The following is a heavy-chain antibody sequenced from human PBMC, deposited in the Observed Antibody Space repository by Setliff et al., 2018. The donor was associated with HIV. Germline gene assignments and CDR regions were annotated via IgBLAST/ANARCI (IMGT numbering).Heavy chain of an antibody. CDR3: TRAQIAAPRPFDY. D-gene: IGHD2-21*01. CDR2: INHSGST. V-gene: IGHV4-34*01. Sequence: EPLSLTCAVYGGSFSGYYWSWIRQPPGKGLEWIGEINHSGSTNYNPSLKSRVTISVDTSKNQFSLRLSSVTAADTALYFCTRAQIAAPRPFDYWGQGTLVTVSS. CDR1: GGSFSGYY. J-gene: IGHJ4*02.